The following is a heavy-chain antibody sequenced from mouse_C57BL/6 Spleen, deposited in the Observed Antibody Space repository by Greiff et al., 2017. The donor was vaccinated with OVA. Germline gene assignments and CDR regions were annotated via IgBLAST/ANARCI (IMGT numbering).Heavy chain of an antibody. V-gene: IGHV1-15*01. CDR3: TRSNWAHFDY. Sequence: QVQLKQSGAELVRPGASVTLSCKASGYTFTDYEMHWVKQTPVHGLEWIGAIDPETGGTAYNQKFKGKAILTADKSSSTAYMELRSLTSEDSAVYYCTRSNWAHFDYWGQGTTLTVSS. D-gene: IGHD4-1*01. J-gene: IGHJ2*01. CDR1: GYTFTDYE. CDR2: IDPETGGT.